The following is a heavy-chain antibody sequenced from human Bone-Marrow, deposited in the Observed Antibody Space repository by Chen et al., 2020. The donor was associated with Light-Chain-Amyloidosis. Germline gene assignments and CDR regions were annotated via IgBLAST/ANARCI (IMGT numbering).Heavy chain of an antibody. J-gene: IGHJ4*02. Sequence: EVQLLESGGGLVQPGGSLRLSCAASGFTFNNYALSWVRQAPGKGLEWVSAIRGSGDNTYYADSVKGRFTFSRDNSKNTLYLQMNSLRAEDTAIYYCAKDLALGGGSCFDYLGQGALVTVSS. CDR2: IRGSGDNT. CDR1: GFTFNNYA. V-gene: IGHV3-23*01. CDR3: AKDLALGGGSCFDY. D-gene: IGHD2-15*01.